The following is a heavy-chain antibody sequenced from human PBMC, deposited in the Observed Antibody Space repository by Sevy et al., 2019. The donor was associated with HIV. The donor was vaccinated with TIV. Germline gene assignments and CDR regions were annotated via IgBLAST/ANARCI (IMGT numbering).Heavy chain of an antibody. D-gene: IGHD4-17*01. V-gene: IGHV2-5*01. Sequence: SGPTLVKPTQTLTLTCTFSGFSLTTSAVGVGWIRQPPGKALECLAVIYWNDDKRYRPSLKSRLTITKDTAKNQVVLTMTNMDPVDTATYYCAHTTYGDYVGLFDYWGQGTLVTVSS. CDR3: AHTTYGDYVGLFDY. CDR1: GFSLTTSAVG. J-gene: IGHJ4*02. CDR2: IYWNDDK.